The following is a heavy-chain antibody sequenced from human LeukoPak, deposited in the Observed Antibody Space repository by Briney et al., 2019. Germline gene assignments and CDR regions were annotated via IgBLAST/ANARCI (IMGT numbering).Heavy chain of an antibody. CDR2: IIPILGIA. CDR3: ARGDGHVSDAFDI. CDR1: GGTFSSYA. D-gene: IGHD3-16*01. Sequence: GSSVKVSCKASGGTFSSYAISWVRQAPGQGLEWMGRIIPILGIANYAQKFQGRVTITADKSTSTAYMELSSLRSEDTAVYYCARGDGHVSDAFDIWGQGTMVTVSS. V-gene: IGHV1-69*04. J-gene: IGHJ3*02.